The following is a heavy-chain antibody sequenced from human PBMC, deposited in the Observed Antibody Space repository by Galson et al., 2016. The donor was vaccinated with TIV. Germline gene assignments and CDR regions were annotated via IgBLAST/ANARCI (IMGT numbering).Heavy chain of an antibody. J-gene: IGHJ4*02. Sequence: QSGAEVKKPGESLKISCKGYGYSIASYWIAWVRQMPGKGLEWVGIIYPRDSETRYSPSFQGQVTISADESIGTAYLQWSSLRASDTAMYYCAKAPGYSGYSYGYFDFWGQGTLVTVSS. CDR2: IYPRDSET. CDR1: GYSIASYW. D-gene: IGHD5-18*01. CDR3: AKAPGYSGYSYGYFDF. V-gene: IGHV5-51*03.